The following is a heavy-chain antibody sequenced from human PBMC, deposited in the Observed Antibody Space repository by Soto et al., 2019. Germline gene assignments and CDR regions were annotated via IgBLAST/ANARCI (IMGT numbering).Heavy chain of an antibody. CDR2: ISGGGET. Sequence: EVQLVESGGGVIQPGGSLRLSCAASGLYVGSSYMSWVRQAPGKGLEWISYISGGGETYYSNSVKGRFTISKDNSKNTLFLQRHSVRAEDTAGYYCARDGDGGWGNWGRGVQVTVTS. CDR3: ARDGDGGWGN. V-gene: IGHV3-53*01. D-gene: IGHD7-27*01. CDR1: GLYVGSSY. J-gene: IGHJ4*02.